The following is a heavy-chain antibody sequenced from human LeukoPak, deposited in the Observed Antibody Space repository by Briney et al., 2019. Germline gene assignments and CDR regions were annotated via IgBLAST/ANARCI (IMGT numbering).Heavy chain of an antibody. CDR3: AELGITMIGGV. Sequence: GGSLRLSCAASGFTFSSYSMHWGRQAPGKGLEYVSAISSNGGSTYYANSVKGRFTTSRDNSKNSLYLQLTSLRAEDTAVYYCAELGITMIGGVWGKGTTVTISS. V-gene: IGHV3-64*01. D-gene: IGHD3-10*02. CDR2: ISSNGGST. J-gene: IGHJ6*04. CDR1: GFTFSSYS.